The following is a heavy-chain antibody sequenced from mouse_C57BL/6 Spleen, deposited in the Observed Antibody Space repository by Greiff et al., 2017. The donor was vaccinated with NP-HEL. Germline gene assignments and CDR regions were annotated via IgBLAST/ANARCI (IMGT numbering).Heavy chain of an antibody. V-gene: IGHV14-3*01. CDR1: GFTFKNTY. CDR3: ARYCCGSVRYFDV. CDR2: IDPANGNT. D-gene: IGHD1-1*01. J-gene: IGHJ1*03. Sequence: EVQLQQSVAELVRPGASVKLSCTASGFTFKNTYMHWVKQRPEQGLEWIGRIDPANGNTNYAPKFQGKATITADTSSNTAYLQLSSLTSEDTAIYYCARYCCGSVRYFDVWGKGTTVTVSS.